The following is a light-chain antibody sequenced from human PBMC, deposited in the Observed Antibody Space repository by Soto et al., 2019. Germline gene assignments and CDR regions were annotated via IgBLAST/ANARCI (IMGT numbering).Light chain of an antibody. CDR3: QQYGTLPQRYT. CDR2: GTS. J-gene: IGKJ2*01. Sequence: LVLTQSPGTLSLSPGERATLSCRASQRMSSNYLAWYQQKPGQAPRLLIYGTSSRATCIPDRFSGSGSGTDFTLTISRLEPEDSAVYYCQQYGTLPQRYTFGQGTKVDIK. CDR1: QRMSSNY. V-gene: IGKV3-20*01.